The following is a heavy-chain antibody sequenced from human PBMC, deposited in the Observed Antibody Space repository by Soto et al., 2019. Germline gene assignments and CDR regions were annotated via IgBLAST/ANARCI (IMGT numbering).Heavy chain of an antibody. CDR1: GFTFSDYY. Sequence: PGGSLRLSCAASGFTFSDYYMSWIRQAPGKGLEWVSYISSSGSTLYYADSVKGRSTISRDNAKNSLYLQMNSLRADNKVVYYCARPPVLDIVVPQDYWGQGTLVTIAA. V-gene: IGHV3-11*01. CDR3: ARPPVLDIVVPQDY. J-gene: IGHJ4*02. CDR2: ISSSGSTL. D-gene: IGHD2-15*01.